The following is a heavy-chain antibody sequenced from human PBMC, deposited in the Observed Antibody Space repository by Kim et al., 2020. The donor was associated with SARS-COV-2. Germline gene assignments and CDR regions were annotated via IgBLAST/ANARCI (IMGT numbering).Heavy chain of an antibody. CDR1: GFTFSSYA. J-gene: IGHJ6*02. D-gene: IGHD3-22*01. V-gene: IGHV3-23*01. CDR3: AKDRDYDSSGYGDYYYYYGMDV. Sequence: GGSLRLSCAASGFTFSSYAMSWVRQAPGKGLEWVSAISGSGGSTYYADSVKGRFTISRDNSKNTLYLQMNSLRAEDTAVYYCAKDRDYDSSGYGDYYYYYGMDVWGQGTTVTVSS. CDR2: ISGSGGST.